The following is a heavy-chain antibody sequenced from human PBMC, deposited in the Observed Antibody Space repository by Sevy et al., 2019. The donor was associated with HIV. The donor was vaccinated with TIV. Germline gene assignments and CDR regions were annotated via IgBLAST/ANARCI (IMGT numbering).Heavy chain of an antibody. Sequence: GGSLRLSCAASGFTFSSYGMHWVRQAPGKGLEWVAVISYDGSNKYYADSVKGRFTISRDNSKNTLYLQMNSLRAEDTAVYYCAKEPHYYDSSGYYFQGYWDQGTLVTVSS. D-gene: IGHD3-22*01. J-gene: IGHJ4*02. V-gene: IGHV3-30*18. CDR2: ISYDGSNK. CDR1: GFTFSSYG. CDR3: AKEPHYYDSSGYYFQGY.